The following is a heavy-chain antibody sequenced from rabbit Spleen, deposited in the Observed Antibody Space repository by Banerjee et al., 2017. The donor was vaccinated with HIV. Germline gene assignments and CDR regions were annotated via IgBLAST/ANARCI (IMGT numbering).Heavy chain of an antibody. D-gene: IGHD7-1*01. Sequence: QEQLVESGGGLVQPGGSLKLSCKASGFDFSNYGVSWVRQAPGKGLEWIGYIDTNDGDTDYANWPKGRFTISKTSSTTVTLQMTSLTAADTATYFCARDMTYGYTGYNMWGPGTLVTVS. CDR2: IDTNDGDT. J-gene: IGHJ6*01. CDR3: ARDMTYGYTGYNM. CDR1: GFDFSNYG. V-gene: IGHV1S39*01.